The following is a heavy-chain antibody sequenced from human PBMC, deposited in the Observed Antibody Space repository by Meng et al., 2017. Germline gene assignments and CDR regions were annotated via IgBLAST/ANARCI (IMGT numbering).Heavy chain of an antibody. CDR3: TTQLETNGQLWFEYYYYGMDV. CDR1: GFTFSNAW. V-gene: IGHV3-15*01. Sequence: GESLKISCAASGFTFSNAWMSWVRQAPGKGLEWVGRIKSKTDGGTTDYAAPVKGRFTISRDDSKNTLYLQMNGLKTEDTAVYYCTTQLETNGQLWFEYYYYGMDVWGQGTTVTVSS. CDR2: IKSKTDGGTT. D-gene: IGHD5-18*01. J-gene: IGHJ6*02.